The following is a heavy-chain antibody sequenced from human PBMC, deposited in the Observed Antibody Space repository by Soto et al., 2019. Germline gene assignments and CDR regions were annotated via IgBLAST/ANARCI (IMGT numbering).Heavy chain of an antibody. CDR2: TAYTGNT. CDR3: ARDMHAGLTHGFDL. Sequence: SCTLSITCVLSRGSVTTSHWSWTRQIPGKGLEWIAYTAYTGNTNYNPSLKSRVTISIDTTKNQLSLKLTSMTAADMAVYYCARDMHAGLTHGFDLRRHGTLVPGFS. J-gene: IGHJ5*02. CDR1: RGSVTTSH. D-gene: IGHD3-9*01. V-gene: IGHV4-59*02.